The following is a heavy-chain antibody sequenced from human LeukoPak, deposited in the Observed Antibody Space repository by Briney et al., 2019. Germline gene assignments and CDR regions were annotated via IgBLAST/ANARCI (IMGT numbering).Heavy chain of an antibody. CDR3: ARSSGWYAGLDWFDP. CDR2: IYTSGST. J-gene: IGHJ5*02. Sequence: NPSETLSLTCTVSGGSISSYYWSWIRQPAGKGLEWIGRIYTSGSTNYNPSLKSRVTMSVDASKNQFSLKLSSVTAADTAVYYCARSSGWYAGLDWFDPWGQGTLVTVSS. V-gene: IGHV4-4*07. CDR1: GGSISSYY. D-gene: IGHD6-19*01.